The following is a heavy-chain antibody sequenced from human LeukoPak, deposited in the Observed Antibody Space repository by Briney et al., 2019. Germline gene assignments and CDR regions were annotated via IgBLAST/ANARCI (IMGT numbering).Heavy chain of an antibody. J-gene: IGHJ4*02. D-gene: IGHD3-3*01. CDR1: GFTFSSYA. Sequence: GGSLRLSCAASGFTFSSYAMHWVRQAPGKGLEWVAVISYDGSNKYYADSVKGRFTISRDNSKNTLYLQMNSLRAEDTAVYYCARDHRETYYDFWSGYSTRGYYFDYWGQGTLDTVSS. V-gene: IGHV3-30*04. CDR3: ARDHRETYYDFWSGYSTRGYYFDY. CDR2: ISYDGSNK.